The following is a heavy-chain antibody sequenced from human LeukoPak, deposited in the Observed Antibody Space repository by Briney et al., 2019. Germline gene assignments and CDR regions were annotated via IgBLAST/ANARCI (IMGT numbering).Heavy chain of an antibody. J-gene: IGHJ4*02. D-gene: IGHD3-22*01. Sequence: GGSLRLSCAASGFTFSSYSMNWVRQAPGKELEWVSSISSSSSYIYYADSVKGRFTISRDNAKNSLYLQMNSLRAEDTAVYYCARVATAKYYYDSSGLYPGYWGQGTLVTVSS. V-gene: IGHV3-21*01. CDR3: ARVATAKYYYDSSGLYPGY. CDR1: GFTFSSYS. CDR2: ISSSSSYI.